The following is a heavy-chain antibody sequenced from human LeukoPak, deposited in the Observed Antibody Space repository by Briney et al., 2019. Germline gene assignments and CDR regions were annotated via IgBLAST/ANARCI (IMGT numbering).Heavy chain of an antibody. D-gene: IGHD3-22*01. J-gene: IGHJ4*02. CDR3: TKAGDSTGSDLTPFGY. CDR1: GFIFSGSA. CDR2: IRDKANSYAT. V-gene: IGHV3-73*01. Sequence: PGGSLKLSCAASGFIFSGSAMHWVRQASGKGLEWVGRIRDKANSYATAYAASVKGRFTISRDDSKNTAYLQMNGLKTEDTAVYYCTKAGDSTGSDLTPFGYWGQGTLVTVSS.